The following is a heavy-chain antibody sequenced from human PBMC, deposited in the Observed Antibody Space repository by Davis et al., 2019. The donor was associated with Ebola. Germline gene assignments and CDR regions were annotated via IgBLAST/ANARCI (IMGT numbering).Heavy chain of an antibody. CDR3: ARGGVYCSSTSCSRGYFDY. CDR1: GFNVRTTY. V-gene: IGHV3-53*05. Sequence: GESLKISCAASGFNVRTTYMTWVRKPPGKGLEWVSLLYSGGGTYYADSVKGRFTISRDNSKNTLFLQMNSLRAEDTAVYYCARGGVYCSSTSCSRGYFDYWGQGTLVTVSS. D-gene: IGHD2-2*01. J-gene: IGHJ4*02. CDR2: LYSGGGT.